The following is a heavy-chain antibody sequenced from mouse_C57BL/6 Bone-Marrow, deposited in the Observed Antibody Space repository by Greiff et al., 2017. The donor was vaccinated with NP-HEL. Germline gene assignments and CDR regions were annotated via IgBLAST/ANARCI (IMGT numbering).Heavy chain of an antibody. J-gene: IGHJ2*01. D-gene: IGHD1-1*01. CDR1: GYTFTSYG. CDR2: IYPRSGNT. Sequence: QVQLKESGAELARPGASVKLSCKASGYTFTSYGISWVKQRTGQGLEWIGEIYPRSGNTYYNEKFKGKATLTADKSSSTAYMELRSLTSEDSAVYFCARLITTVVATDWGQGTTLTVSS. CDR3: ARLITTVVATD. V-gene: IGHV1-81*01.